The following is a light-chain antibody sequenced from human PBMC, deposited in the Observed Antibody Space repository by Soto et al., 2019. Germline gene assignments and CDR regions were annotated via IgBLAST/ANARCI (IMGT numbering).Light chain of an antibody. CDR2: GAT. CDR3: EQCYSTPYT. V-gene: IGKV1-39*01. CDR1: QTVESY. J-gene: IGKJ2*01. Sequence: DIQMTQSPSSLSASIGDRVTITCRASQTVESYLNWYQHKPGKAPQLLISGATTLRGGVPSRFSGCASGPDFTLTISSLQPEDVATYYCEQCYSTPYTFGQGTKL.